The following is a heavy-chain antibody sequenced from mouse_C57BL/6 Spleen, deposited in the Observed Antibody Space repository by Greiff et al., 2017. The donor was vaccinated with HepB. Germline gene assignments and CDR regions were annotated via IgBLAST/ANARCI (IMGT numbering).Heavy chain of an antibody. V-gene: IGHV6-6*01. J-gene: IGHJ1*03. CDR3: TYYSNWYFDV. CDR1: GFTFSDAW. Sequence: EVQLVESGGGLVQPGGSMKLSCAASGFTFSDAWMDWVRQSPEKGLEWVAEIRNKANNHATYYAESVKGRFTISRDDSISSVYLQMNSLRAEDTGIYYCTYYSNWYFDVWGTGTTVTVSS. D-gene: IGHD2-5*01. CDR2: IRNKANNHAT.